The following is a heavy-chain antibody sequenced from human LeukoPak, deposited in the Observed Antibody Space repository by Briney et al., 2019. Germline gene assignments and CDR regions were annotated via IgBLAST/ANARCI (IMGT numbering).Heavy chain of an antibody. D-gene: IGHD3-10*01. CDR1: GFTFSSYD. V-gene: IGHV3-13*05. CDR2: IGTAGDP. Sequence: GSLRLSCAASGFTFSSYDMHWVRQATGKGLEWVSAIGTAGDPYYPGSVKGRFTISRENAKNSLYLQMNSLRAGDTAVYYCAKALPSMVRGVIITYYYYGMDVWGKGTTVTVSS. CDR3: AKALPSMVRGVIITYYYYGMDV. J-gene: IGHJ6*04.